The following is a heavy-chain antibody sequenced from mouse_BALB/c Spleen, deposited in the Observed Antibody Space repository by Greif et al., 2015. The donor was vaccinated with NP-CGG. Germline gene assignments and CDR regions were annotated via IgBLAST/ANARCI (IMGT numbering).Heavy chain of an antibody. CDR2: IYPGSGNT. CDR1: GYTFTDYY. CDR3: ARRTGTEAMDY. V-gene: IGHV1-84*02. J-gene: IGHJ4*01. Sequence: VQLQQSGPELVKPEASVKISCKASGYTFTDYYINWVKQKPGQGLEWIGWIYPGSGNTKYNEKFKGKATLTVDTSSSTAYMQLSSLTSEDTAVYFCARRTGTEAMDYWGQGTSVTVSS. D-gene: IGHD4-1*01.